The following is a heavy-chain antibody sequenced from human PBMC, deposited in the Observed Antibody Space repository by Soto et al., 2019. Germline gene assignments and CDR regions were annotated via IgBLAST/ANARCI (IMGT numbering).Heavy chain of an antibody. Sequence: QVQLVQSGAEVKKPGASVKVSCKTSGYTFTSYDINWVRQATGQGLEWMGWMNPNSGNTAYAQKFQGRVTMTRNTAMSTAYIELRSLGSEDTAVYYCARERSSGAFDIWGQGTMVTVSS. J-gene: IGHJ3*02. D-gene: IGHD1-26*01. CDR3: ARERSSGAFDI. CDR2: MNPNSGNT. CDR1: GYTFTSYD. V-gene: IGHV1-8*01.